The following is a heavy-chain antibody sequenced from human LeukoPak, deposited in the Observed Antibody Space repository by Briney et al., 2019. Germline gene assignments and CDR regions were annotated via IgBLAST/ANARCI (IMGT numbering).Heavy chain of an antibody. D-gene: IGHD2-2*01. CDR3: ARALQDIVVVPAAAFDY. J-gene: IGHJ4*02. CDR1: GGSISSSSYY. Sequence: SEXLSLTCTVSGGSISSSSYYWGWIRQPPGKGLEWIGSIYYSGSTYYNPSLKSRVTISVDTSKNQFSLKLSSVTAADTAAYYCARALQDIVVVPAAAFDYWGQGTLVTVSS. V-gene: IGHV4-39*01. CDR2: IYYSGST.